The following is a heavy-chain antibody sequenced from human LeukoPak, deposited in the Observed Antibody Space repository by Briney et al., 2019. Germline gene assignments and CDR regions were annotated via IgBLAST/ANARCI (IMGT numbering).Heavy chain of an antibody. J-gene: IGHJ4*02. V-gene: IGHV4-34*01. D-gene: IGHD3-22*01. CDR2: INHSGST. CDR1: GGSFSGYY. Sequence: SETLSLTCAVYGGSFSGYYWSWIRQPPGKGLEWIGEINHSGSTNYNPSLKSRVTISVDTSKNQFSLKLSSVTAADTAVYYCASEKVGLLDYFDYWGQGTLVTVSS. CDR3: ASEKVGLLDYFDY.